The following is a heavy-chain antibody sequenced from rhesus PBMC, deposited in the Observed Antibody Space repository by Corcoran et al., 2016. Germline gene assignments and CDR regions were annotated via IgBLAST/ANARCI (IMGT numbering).Heavy chain of an antibody. CDR3: ARFTRTVLVRFDY. CDR1: GGSISSSNW. CDR2: ICVISSST. J-gene: IGHJ4*01. V-gene: IGHV4-65*01. Sequence: QVQLQESGPGLVKPSETLSLTCAVSGGSISSSNWWSWIRQPPGKGLEWIVYICVISSSTDYNTTLKRPVTISTDTSKNHFSLKLSFVPAADTAVYYCARFTRTVLVRFDYWGQGVLVTVSS. D-gene: IGHD2-21*01.